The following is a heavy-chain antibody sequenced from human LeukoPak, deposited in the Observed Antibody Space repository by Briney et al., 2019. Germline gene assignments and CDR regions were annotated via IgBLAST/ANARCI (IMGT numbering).Heavy chain of an antibody. Sequence: PGGSLRLSCAASGFTFSSYAMSWVRQAPGKGLEWVSAISGSGGSTYYADSVKGRFTISRDNSKNTLYLQMNSLRAEDTAVYYXXXXXLGRCTGVICYYFDYWGQGTLVTVSS. CDR2: ISGSGGST. CDR1: GFTFSSYA. D-gene: IGHD2-15*01. V-gene: IGHV3-23*01. CDR3: XXXXLGRCTGVICYYFDY. J-gene: IGHJ4*02.